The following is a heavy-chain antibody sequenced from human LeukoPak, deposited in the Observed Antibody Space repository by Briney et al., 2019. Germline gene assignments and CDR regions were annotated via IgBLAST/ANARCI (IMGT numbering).Heavy chain of an antibody. D-gene: IGHD3-10*01. Sequence: PSETLSLTCTVSGGSISSGGYYWSWIRQHPGKGLEWIGYIYYSGSTYYNPSLKSRVTISVDTSKNQFSLKLSSVTAADTAVYYCARANPGYYYYGMDVWGQGTTVTVSS. CDR3: ARANPGYYYYGMDV. V-gene: IGHV4-31*03. J-gene: IGHJ6*02. CDR2: IYYSGST. CDR1: GGSISSGGYY.